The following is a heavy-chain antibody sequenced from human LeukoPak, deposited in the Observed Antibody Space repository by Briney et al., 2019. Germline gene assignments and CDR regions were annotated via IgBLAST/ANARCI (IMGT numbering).Heavy chain of an antibody. CDR3: ARYSSGALVY. D-gene: IGHD5-18*01. Sequence: GGSLTLSCAACGFTFNSYSMTWVRQAPGKGLEWVSYSSSTSSTIYYAEYAKGRFTISRDHAKNSLYLQMNSLRAEDTAVYYCARYSSGALVYWGQGTLVTVS. V-gene: IGHV3-48*01. CDR2: SSSTSSTI. J-gene: IGHJ4*02. CDR1: GFTFNSYS.